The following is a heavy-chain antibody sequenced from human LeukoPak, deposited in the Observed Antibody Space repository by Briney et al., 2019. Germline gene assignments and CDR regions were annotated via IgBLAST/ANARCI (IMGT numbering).Heavy chain of an antibody. CDR3: ARSGTVATITDY. V-gene: IGHV3-53*01. J-gene: IGHJ4*02. CDR2: IDNGGST. Sequence: PRGSLRLSCAASGFTLSSHYMSWVRRAPGKGLEWVSVIDNGGSTYYADSVKGRFTISRDHSMSTLYLQKNSLRAEDTAVYYCARSGTVATITDYWGQGTLVTVSS. CDR1: GFTLSSHY. D-gene: IGHD5-12*01.